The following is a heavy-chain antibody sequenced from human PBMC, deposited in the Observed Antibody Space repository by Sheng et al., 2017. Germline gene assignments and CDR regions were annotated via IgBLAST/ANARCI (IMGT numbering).Heavy chain of an antibody. CDR3: ARTFCGDDCWYYYYMDV. J-gene: IGHJ6*03. D-gene: IGHD2-21*01. CDR1: GGTFSKYA. V-gene: IGHV1-69*14. Sequence: QVQLVQSGADVKKPGSSVKVSCKASGGTFSKYAVSWVRQAPGHGLEWMGGIIPFLDTTNYAQKFQGRVTITADISTSTAYMELTSLRSEDTAVYYCARTFCGDDCWYYYYMDVWGQGTTVTVSS. CDR2: IIPFLDTT.